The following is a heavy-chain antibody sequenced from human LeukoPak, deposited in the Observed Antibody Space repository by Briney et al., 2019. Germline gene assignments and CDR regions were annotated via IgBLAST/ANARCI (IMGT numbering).Heavy chain of an antibody. J-gene: IGHJ4*02. Sequence: GGSLRLSCAASGFTFSNAWMSWVRQAPGKGLEWVGRIKRKTDAGTTEYAAPVKGRFTISRDDSKNTLYLQMNSLKTEDTAVYYCTTPGEGDYWGQGTLVTVSS. CDR1: GFTFSNAW. CDR3: TTPGEGDY. CDR2: IKRKTDAGTT. V-gene: IGHV3-15*01.